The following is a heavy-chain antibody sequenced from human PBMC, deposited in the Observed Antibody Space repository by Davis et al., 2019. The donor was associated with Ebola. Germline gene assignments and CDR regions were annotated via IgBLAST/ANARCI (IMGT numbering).Heavy chain of an antibody. D-gene: IGHD6-19*01. J-gene: IGHJ4*02. Sequence: SGPTLVKPTQTLTLTCTVSGFSLSNARMGVSWIRQPPGKALEWLAHIFSNDEKSYSTSLKSRLTISKDTSKSQVVLTMTNLDPVDTATYYCAHDISGWYFLFDYWGQGTLVTVPS. CDR3: AHDISGWYFLFDY. V-gene: IGHV2-26*01. CDR1: GFSLSNARMG. CDR2: IFSNDEK.